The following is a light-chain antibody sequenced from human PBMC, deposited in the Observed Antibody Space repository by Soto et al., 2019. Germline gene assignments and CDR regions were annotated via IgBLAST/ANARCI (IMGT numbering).Light chain of an antibody. J-gene: IGLJ1*01. CDR3: SSFTTPYFYV. CDR2: GVT. V-gene: IGLV2-14*01. CDR1: SSDVGGYNY. Sequence: QSALTQPASVSGSPGQSITISCTGTSSDVGGYNYVSWYQQHPGKAPKLIVYGVTHRPSGVSSRFSASKSAYTASLTISALQAEDEADYYCSSFTTPYFYVFGPGTKVTVL.